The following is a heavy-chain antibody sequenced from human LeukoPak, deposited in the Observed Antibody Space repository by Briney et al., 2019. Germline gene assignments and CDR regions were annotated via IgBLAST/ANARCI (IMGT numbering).Heavy chain of an antibody. CDR3: ATMGEQWLADY. Sequence: GASVKVSCKASGGTFSTYAIAWVRQAPGQGLERMGGIITLFGTVNYAQNFQDRVTITADKSTSTVYMELSSLRSEDTAVYYCATMGEQWLADYWGQGTLVTVSS. J-gene: IGHJ4*02. D-gene: IGHD6-19*01. CDR2: IITLFGTV. V-gene: IGHV1-69*06. CDR1: GGTFSTYA.